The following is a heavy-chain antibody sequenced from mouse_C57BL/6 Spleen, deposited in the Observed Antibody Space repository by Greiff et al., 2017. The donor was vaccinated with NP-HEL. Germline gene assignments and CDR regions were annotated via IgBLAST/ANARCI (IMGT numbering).Heavy chain of an antibody. V-gene: IGHV1-53*01. Sequence: QVQLQQPGTELVKPGASVKLSCKASGYSFTSYWMHWVKQRPGQGLEFLCKIDAINCGTNYNENFNSKATLTVDKSSSTAYMQLSSLTSEDSAVYYCARLSGGYFDVWGTGTTVTVSS. CDR3: ARLSGGYFDV. CDR2: IDAINCGT. J-gene: IGHJ1*03. CDR1: GYSFTSYW.